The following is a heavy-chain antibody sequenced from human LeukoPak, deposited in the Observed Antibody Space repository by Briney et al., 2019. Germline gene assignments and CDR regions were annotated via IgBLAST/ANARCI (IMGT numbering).Heavy chain of an antibody. Sequence: ASVKLSCTSSGSRFTDYNTHWGKQAPGQGLGWMGGINRNCGGRNYAEKFQGSVTMTRDTSISTDYMELTRLRSDDTAVYYCASHGTGSNYYYGMDVWGQGTTVTVSS. J-gene: IGHJ6*02. V-gene: IGHV1-2*04. CDR3: ASHGTGSNYYYGMDV. D-gene: IGHD1-1*01. CDR2: INRNCGGR. CDR1: GSRFTDYN.